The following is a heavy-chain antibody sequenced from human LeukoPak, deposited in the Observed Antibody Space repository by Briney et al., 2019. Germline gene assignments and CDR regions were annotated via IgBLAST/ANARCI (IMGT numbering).Heavy chain of an antibody. CDR3: AKCRVVLAVLDAFDI. V-gene: IGHV3-9*01. Sequence: GGSLRPSSAASGFTFDNYAMDCVRQAPKKFREWVSSISCNSDTFDYGDSVKGRFTIYRDNAKSSLYLQMNSLRAEDTVLYYCAKCRVVLAVLDAFDIWGQGTLVTVSS. D-gene: IGHD2-15*01. CDR1: GFTFDNYA. CDR2: ISCNSDTF. J-gene: IGHJ3*02.